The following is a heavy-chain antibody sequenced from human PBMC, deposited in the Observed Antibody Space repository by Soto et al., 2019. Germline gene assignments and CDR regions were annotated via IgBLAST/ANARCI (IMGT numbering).Heavy chain of an antibody. D-gene: IGHD4-17*01. Sequence: PSETLSLPCTVAGGSISNHYWRWIRQPPGKGLEWIGYIYYSGSTNYNPSLKSRVTISVDTSKNQFSLKLSSVTAADTAVYYCARLYGLDAFDIWGQGTMVTVSS. CDR1: GGSISNHY. J-gene: IGHJ3*02. V-gene: IGHV4-59*11. CDR2: IYYSGST. CDR3: ARLYGLDAFDI.